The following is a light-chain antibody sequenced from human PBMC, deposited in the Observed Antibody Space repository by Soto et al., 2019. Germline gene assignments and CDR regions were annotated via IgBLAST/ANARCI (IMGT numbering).Light chain of an antibody. CDR3: QQYNSYSLT. CDR1: QSISSW. CDR2: KAS. J-gene: IGKJ4*01. Sequence: DIQMTQSPSTLSASVGDRVTITCRASQSISSWLAWYQQKPGKAPKLLIYKASSLESGVPSRFSGSGSGTEFSLTISSLQPDDFATYYCQQYNSYSLTFGGGTKVEIK. V-gene: IGKV1-5*03.